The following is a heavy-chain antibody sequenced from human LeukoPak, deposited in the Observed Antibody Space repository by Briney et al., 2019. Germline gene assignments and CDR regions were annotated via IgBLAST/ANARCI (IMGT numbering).Heavy chain of an antibody. CDR1: GGSFSGYY. V-gene: IGHV4-34*01. D-gene: IGHD3-16*02. Sequence: SETLSLTCAVYGGSFSGYYWSWIRQPPGKGLEWIGEINHSGSSNYNPSLKSRVTISVDTSKKQFSLRLNSVTAADTAVYYCARGNTTIVTDYWGQGTLVTVSS. CDR3: ARGNTTIVTDY. J-gene: IGHJ4*02. CDR2: INHSGSS.